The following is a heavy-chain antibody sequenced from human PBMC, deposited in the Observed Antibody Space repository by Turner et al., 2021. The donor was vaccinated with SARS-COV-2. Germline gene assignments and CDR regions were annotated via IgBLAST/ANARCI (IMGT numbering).Heavy chain of an antibody. V-gene: IGHV3-48*01. CDR1: GFGLISST. CDR2: ISSSEGTM. Sequence: EVQLVESGAGLVQPGGSLRLPCAASGFGLISSTMNWVRRAAGRGMEWVSSISSSEGTMYYADSVKGRFSISRDNAKNSLYMQMNSLRAEDTALYYCAKEAKAIDYWGQGTLVTVSS. J-gene: IGHJ4*02. CDR3: AKEAKAIDY.